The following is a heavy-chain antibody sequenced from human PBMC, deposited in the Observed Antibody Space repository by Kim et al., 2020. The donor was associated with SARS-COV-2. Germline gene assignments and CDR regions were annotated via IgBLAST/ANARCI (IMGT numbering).Heavy chain of an antibody. CDR1: GFTFMTYG. V-gene: IGHV3-23*01. Sequence: GGSLRLSCAASGFTFMTYGMPWVRQAPGKGLEWVSPIGANGDYTYYTDSVKGRFTISRDNFKNTLFLHMDSLTADDTALYYCAKLVYSMTTRTGNLNVWG. J-gene: IGHJ3*01. CDR3: AKLVYSMTTRTGNLNV. CDR2: IGANGDYT. D-gene: IGHD4-17*01.